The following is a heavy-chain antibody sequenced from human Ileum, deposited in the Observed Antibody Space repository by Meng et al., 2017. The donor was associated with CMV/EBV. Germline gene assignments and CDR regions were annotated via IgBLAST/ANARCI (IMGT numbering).Heavy chain of an antibody. Sequence: YYMHWVRQAPGQGLEWMGWINPNSGGTNYAQKFQGRVTMTRDTSISTAYMELSRLRSDDTAVHYCARVPSLDIVVVPAAIGAFYFDYWGQGTLVTVSS. CDR3: ARVPSLDIVVVPAAIGAFYFDY. CDR2: INPNSGGT. J-gene: IGHJ4*02. CDR1: YY. V-gene: IGHV1-2*02. D-gene: IGHD2-2*02.